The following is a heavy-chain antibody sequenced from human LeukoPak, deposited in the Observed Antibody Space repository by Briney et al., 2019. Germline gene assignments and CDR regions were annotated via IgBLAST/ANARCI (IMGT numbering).Heavy chain of an antibody. D-gene: IGHD6-13*01. CDR1: GFTFSSYA. V-gene: IGHV3-30*04. CDR2: ISYDGSNK. Sequence: PGGSLRLSCAASGFTFSSYAMHWVRQAPGKGLEWVAIISYDGSNKYYADSVKGRFTISRDNSKNTLYLQMNSLRAEDTAVYYCARDPSTRGSSWYGGGNWFDPWGQGTLVTVSS. J-gene: IGHJ5*02. CDR3: ARDPSTRGSSWYGGGNWFDP.